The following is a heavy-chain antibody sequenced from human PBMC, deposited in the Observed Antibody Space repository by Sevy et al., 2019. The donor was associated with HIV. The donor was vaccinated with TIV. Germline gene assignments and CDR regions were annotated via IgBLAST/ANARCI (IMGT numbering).Heavy chain of an antibody. CDR1: GFNFNNYA. D-gene: IGHD3-22*01. V-gene: IGHV3-23*01. J-gene: IGHJ1*01. CDR3: AKDPYSSGEYFQK. Sequence: GGSLRLSCKTSGFNFNNYAMSWVRQAPGEGLEWVSTISGSGGRTYTAESVRGRLTISRDNSKRTVYLQMNSLRGDDTAIYYCAKDPYSSGEYFQKWGQGARVTVSS. CDR2: ISGSGGRT.